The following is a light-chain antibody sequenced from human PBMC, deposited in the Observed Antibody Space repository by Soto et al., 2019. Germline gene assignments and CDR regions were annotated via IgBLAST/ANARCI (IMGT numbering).Light chain of an antibody. J-gene: IGLJ3*02. CDR1: SSDVGGYDY. Sequence: QSVLTQPASVSGSPGQSITISCTGTSSDVGGYDYVSWYQQHPGKAPQLMIYDVNNRPSGVSNRFSGSKSGNTASLTISGLQAEDEADYYCSSYTGGSSMVFGGGTKLTVL. V-gene: IGLV2-14*01. CDR3: SSYTGGSSMV. CDR2: DVN.